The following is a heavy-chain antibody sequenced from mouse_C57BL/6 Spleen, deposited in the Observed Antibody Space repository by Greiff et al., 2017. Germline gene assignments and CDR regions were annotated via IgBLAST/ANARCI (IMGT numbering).Heavy chain of an antibody. CDR3: ARRRSNYVYFDY. CDR2: ISYDGSN. D-gene: IGHD2-5*01. V-gene: IGHV3-6*01. CDR1: GYSITSGYY. J-gene: IGHJ2*01. Sequence: EVKLVESGPGLVKPSQSLSLTCSVTGYSITSGYYWNWIRQFPGNKLEWMGYISYDGSNNYNPSLKNRISITRDTSKNQFFLKLNSVTTEDTATYYCARRRSNYVYFDYWGQGTTLTVSS.